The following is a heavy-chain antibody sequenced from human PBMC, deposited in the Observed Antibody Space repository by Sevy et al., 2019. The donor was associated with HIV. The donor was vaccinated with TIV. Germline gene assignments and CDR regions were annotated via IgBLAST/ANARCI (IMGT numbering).Heavy chain of an antibody. D-gene: IGHD2-21*01. J-gene: IGHJ2*01. CDR1: GYTFTDHF. V-gene: IGHV1-2*02. Sequence: ASVKVSCKASGYTFTDHFVHWVRQAPGQGPGWMGSINPTNANTDYARKYRGRVAMTRDTSVDTVYMELRWLTSDDTAVYYCARVIPSSGVWRSDCHFDLWGRGTLVTVSS. CDR3: ARVIPSSGVWRSDCHFDL. CDR2: INPTNANT.